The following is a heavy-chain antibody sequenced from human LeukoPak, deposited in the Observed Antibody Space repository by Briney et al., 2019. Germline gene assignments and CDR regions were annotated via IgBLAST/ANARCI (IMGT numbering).Heavy chain of an antibody. CDR1: GGSISSSSYY. CDR3: ARDGRDYYDSSGYYGY. CDR2: IYYSGST. V-gene: IGHV4-39*07. D-gene: IGHD3-22*01. Sequence: SETLSLTCTVSGGSISSSSYYWGWIRQPPGKGLERIGSIYYSGSTYYNPSLKSRVTISVDTSKNQFSLKLSSVTAADTAVYYCARDGRDYYDSSGYYGYWGQGTLVTVSS. J-gene: IGHJ4*02.